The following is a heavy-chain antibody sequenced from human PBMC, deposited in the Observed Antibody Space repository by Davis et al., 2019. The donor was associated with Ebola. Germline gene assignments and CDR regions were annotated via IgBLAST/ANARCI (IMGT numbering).Heavy chain of an antibody. J-gene: IGHJ4*02. Sequence: GESLKISCVGSGFTFSRDWMTWYRQTPGKGLEWVANIKQDGSEKYYVDSVKGRFTISRDYAKNSLFLQMNSLRVEDTALYYCAGDGVAAGSDYWGQGTMVTVSS. CDR2: IKQDGSEK. V-gene: IGHV3-7*01. D-gene: IGHD6-13*01. CDR1: GFTFSRDW. CDR3: AGDGVAAGSDY.